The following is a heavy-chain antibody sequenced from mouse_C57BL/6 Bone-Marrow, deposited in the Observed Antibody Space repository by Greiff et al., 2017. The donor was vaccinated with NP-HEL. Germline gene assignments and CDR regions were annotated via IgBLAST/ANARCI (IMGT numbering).Heavy chain of an antibody. V-gene: IGHV3-6*01. J-gene: IGHJ3*01. CDR3: ARYPDWFAY. CDR2: ISYDGSN. Sequence: EVQLQESGPGLVKPSQSLSLTCSVTGYSITSGYYWNWIRQFPGNKLEWMGYISYDGSNNYNPSLKNRISITRDTSKNQFFLKLNSVTTEDTATYYCARYPDWFAYWGQGTLVTVSA. CDR1: GYSITSGYY. D-gene: IGHD5-1*01.